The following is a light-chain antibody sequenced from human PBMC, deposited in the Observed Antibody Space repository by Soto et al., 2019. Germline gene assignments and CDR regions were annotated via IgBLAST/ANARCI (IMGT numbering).Light chain of an antibody. V-gene: IGKV1-12*01. J-gene: IGKJ5*01. CDR1: QHISTY. CDR2: AAS. CDR3: QQLNSYPIT. Sequence: IQITHSPASVPASLXXTGXSTXXAGQHISTYLAWYQQKPGEAPKLLISAASSLGSGVPSRFSGSGSGTEFTLTISSLQPEDFATYYCQQLNSYPITFGQGTRLEI.